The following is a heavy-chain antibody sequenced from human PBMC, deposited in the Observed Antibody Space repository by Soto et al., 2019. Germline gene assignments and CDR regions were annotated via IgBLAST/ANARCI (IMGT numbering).Heavy chain of an antibody. CDR2: MNPNSGNT. D-gene: IGHD3-10*01. CDR1: GYTFTSYD. CDR3: ARGFPSLRYYYAKKGGDWFDP. Sequence: QVQLVQSGAEVKKPGASVKVSCKASGYTFTSYDINWVRQATGQGLEWMGWMNPNSGNTGYAQKFQGRVTMPRNTSISTAYMELSSLRSEDTAVYYCARGFPSLRYYYAKKGGDWFDPWGQGTLVTVSS. V-gene: IGHV1-8*01. J-gene: IGHJ5*02.